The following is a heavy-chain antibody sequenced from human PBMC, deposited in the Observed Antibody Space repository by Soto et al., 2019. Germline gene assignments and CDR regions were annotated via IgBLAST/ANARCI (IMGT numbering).Heavy chain of an antibody. V-gene: IGHV3-48*02. CDR3: ARVGWAAGLDP. D-gene: IGHD6-13*01. Sequence: GSLRLSCAASGFTFSSYSMNWVRQAPGKGLEWVSYISSSSTIYYADSVKGRFTISRDNAKNSLYLQMNSLRDEDTAVYYCARVGWAAGLDPWGQGTLVTVSS. J-gene: IGHJ5*02. CDR2: ISSSSTI. CDR1: GFTFSSYS.